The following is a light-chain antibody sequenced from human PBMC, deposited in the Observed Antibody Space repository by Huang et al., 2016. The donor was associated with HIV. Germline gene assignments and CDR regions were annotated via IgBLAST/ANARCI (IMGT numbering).Light chain of an antibody. V-gene: IGKV3-11*01. CDR3: HQRYSWPLT. Sequence: EIALTQYPATLSLSPGERATLSCRASQSVSTYVAWFQQKPGQAPRLLIYGASNRATGIPARFSGRGSGPDFTLTISILEPEDFAVYYCHQRYSWPLTFGGGTKVEIK. CDR2: GAS. J-gene: IGKJ4*01. CDR1: QSVSTY.